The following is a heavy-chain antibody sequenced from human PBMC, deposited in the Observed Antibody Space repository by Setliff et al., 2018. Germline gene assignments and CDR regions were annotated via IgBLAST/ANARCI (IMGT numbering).Heavy chain of an antibody. CDR3: ARVLGLRPGAFDI. J-gene: IGHJ3*02. D-gene: IGHD5-12*01. CDR1: GGTFSSYA. CDR2: IIPIFGTA. V-gene: IGHV1-69*13. Sequence: SVKVSCKASGGTFSSYAISWVRQAPGQGLEWMGGIIPIFGTANYAQKFQGRVTITADESTSTAYMELSSLRSEDTAVYYCARVLGLRPGAFDIWGQGTMVTVSS.